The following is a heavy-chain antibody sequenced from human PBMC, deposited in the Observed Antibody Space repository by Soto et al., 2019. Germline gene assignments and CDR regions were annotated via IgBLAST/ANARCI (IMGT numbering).Heavy chain of an antibody. V-gene: IGHV3-30*18. CDR1: GFTFSSYG. Sequence: GGSLRLSCAASGFTFSSYGMHWVRQAPGKGLEWVAVISYDGSNKYYADSVKGRFTISRDNSKNTLYLQMNSLRAEDTAVYYCAKDHDYGGNSGNYYYYGMEVWGQGTTVTLSS. CDR3: AKDHDYGGNSGNYYYYGMEV. D-gene: IGHD4-17*01. J-gene: IGHJ6*02. CDR2: ISYDGSNK.